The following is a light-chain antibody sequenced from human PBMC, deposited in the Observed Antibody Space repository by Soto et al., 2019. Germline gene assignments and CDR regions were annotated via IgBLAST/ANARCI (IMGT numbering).Light chain of an antibody. CDR2: GAS. CDR1: QSVSSSY. V-gene: IGKV3-20*01. Sequence: EIVLTQSPGTLSLSPGERATLSCRASQSVSSSYLAWYQQKPGQAPRLLIYGASRRATGIPDRFSGSGSGTDFPLTISRLEPEDFAVYYCQQYGSSRTFGQGTKVEIK. CDR3: QQYGSSRT. J-gene: IGKJ1*01.